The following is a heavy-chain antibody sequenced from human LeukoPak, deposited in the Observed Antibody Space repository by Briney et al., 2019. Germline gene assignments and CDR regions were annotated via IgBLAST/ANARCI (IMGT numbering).Heavy chain of an antibody. J-gene: IGHJ4*02. D-gene: IGHD5-18*01. CDR1: GFTFSNYG. V-gene: IGHV3-23*05. CDR3: AKGDTGVIRRYYLDS. Sequence: PGGSLRLSCAASGFTFSNYGMNWVRQAPGKGLEWVSVTDTSGVITYYTDSVKGRFTISRDNSKNTLNLQMDSLRVEDTAVYYSAKGDTGVIRRYYLDSWGQGTLVTVSS. CDR2: TDTSGVIT.